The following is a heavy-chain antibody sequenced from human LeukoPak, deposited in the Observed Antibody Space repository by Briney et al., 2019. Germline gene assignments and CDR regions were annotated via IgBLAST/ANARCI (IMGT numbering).Heavy chain of an antibody. CDR3: ARDGYCSDGSCYDDAFDI. D-gene: IGHD2-15*01. CDR2: INPNSGGT. V-gene: IGHV1-2*02. CDR1: GYTFTGYY. Sequence: ASVKVSCKASGYTFTGYYMHWVRQAPGQGLEWMGWINPNSGGTNYAQKFQGRVTMTRDTSISTAYMELSRLRSDDTAVYYCARDGYCSDGSCYDDAFDIWGQGTMVTVSS. J-gene: IGHJ3*02.